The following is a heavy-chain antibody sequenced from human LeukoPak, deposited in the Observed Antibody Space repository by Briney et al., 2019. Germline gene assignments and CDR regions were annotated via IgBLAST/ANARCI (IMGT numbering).Heavy chain of an antibody. D-gene: IGHD2-21*02. CDR3: ARTLVTAREMDV. Sequence: GGSLRLSCAASGFTFSDYYMNWIRQAPGKGLEWVSYISSSGGSKHYADSVKGRFTVSRDNAKNSLYLQMNSLRAEDTAVYYCARTLVTAREMDVWGKGTTVTVSS. CDR2: ISSSGGSK. CDR1: GFTFSDYY. J-gene: IGHJ6*04. V-gene: IGHV3-11*04.